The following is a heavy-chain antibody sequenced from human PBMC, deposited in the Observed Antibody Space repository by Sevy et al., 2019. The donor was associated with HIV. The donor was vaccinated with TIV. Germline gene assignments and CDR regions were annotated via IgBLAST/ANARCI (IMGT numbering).Heavy chain of an antibody. V-gene: IGHV3-30-3*01. D-gene: IGHD2-15*01. J-gene: IGHJ4*02. CDR2: ISYDGSNK. Sequence: GGYLRLSCAASGFTFSSYAMHWVRQAPGKGLEWVAVISYDGSNKYYADSVKGRFTISRDNSKNTLYLQMNSLRAEDTAVYYCARDAAPAATDYFDYWGQGTLVIVSS. CDR1: GFTFSSYA. CDR3: ARDAAPAATDYFDY.